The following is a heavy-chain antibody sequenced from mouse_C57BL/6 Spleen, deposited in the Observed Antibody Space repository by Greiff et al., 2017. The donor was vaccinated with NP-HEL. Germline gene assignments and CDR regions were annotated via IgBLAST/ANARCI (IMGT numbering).Heavy chain of an antibody. CDR3: ARQKESSYYSNYYAMDY. CDR2: ISSGGSYT. J-gene: IGHJ4*01. V-gene: IGHV5-6*01. CDR1: GFTFSSYG. Sequence: EVQVVESGGDLVKPGGSLKLSCAASGFTFSSYGMSWVRQTPDKRLEWVATISSGGSYTYYPDSVKGRFTISRDNAKNTLYLHMSSLKSEDTAMYYCARQKESSYYSNYYAMDYWGQGTSVTVSS. D-gene: IGHD2-5*01.